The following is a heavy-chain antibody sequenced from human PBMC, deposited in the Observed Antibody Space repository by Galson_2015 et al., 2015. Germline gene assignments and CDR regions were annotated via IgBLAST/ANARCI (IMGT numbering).Heavy chain of an antibody. CDR3: ARWRGAYYFDY. Sequence: SETLSLTCVASGGSISSSNWWSWVRQPPGKGLEWIGDIYHSGITNYNPSLKSRVTISVDTSKNQFSLKLSSVTVADTAVYYCARWRGAYYFDYWGQGTLVTVSS. D-gene: IGHD3-10*01. CDR2: IYHSGIT. V-gene: IGHV4-4*02. J-gene: IGHJ4*02. CDR1: GGSISSSNW.